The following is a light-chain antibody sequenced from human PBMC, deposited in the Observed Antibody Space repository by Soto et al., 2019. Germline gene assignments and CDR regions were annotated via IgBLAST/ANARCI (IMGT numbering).Light chain of an antibody. CDR2: SAS. CDR1: QDISVY. CDR3: QKFNTAPLT. V-gene: IGKV1-27*01. J-gene: IGKJ5*01. Sequence: DIQMTQSPSSLSASVGDRVTITSRASQDISVYLAWYQQKPGKVPKLLIYSASTLQSGVPSRFSGSGSATDFTLTISSLQPEDVATYFCQKFNTAPLTFGQGTRLEI.